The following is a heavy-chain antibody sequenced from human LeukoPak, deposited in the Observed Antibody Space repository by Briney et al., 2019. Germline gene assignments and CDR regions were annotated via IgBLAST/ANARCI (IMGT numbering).Heavy chain of an antibody. V-gene: IGHV1-69*06. CDR1: GYIFTGYY. J-gene: IGHJ3*02. CDR2: IIPIFGTA. D-gene: IGHD6-19*01. Sequence: GASVKVSCKASGYIFTGYYMHWVRQAPGQGLEWMGGIIPIFGTANYAQKFQGRVTITADKSTSTAYMELSSLRSEDTAVYYCASPPIAVAANRANAFDIWGQGTMVTVSS. CDR3: ASPPIAVAANRANAFDI.